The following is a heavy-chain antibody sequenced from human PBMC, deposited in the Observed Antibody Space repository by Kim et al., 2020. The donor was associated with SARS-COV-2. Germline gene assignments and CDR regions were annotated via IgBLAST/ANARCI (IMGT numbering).Heavy chain of an antibody. J-gene: IGHJ6*02. Sequence: GGSLRLSCAASGFTFSDHYMDWVRQAPGKGLEWVGRTRNKANSYTPEYAASVNGRFTISRDDSKNSLYLQMNSLKTEDTAVYYCARDRPDYYDSSGYYYYYGMDVWGQGTTVTVSS. CDR3: ARDRPDYYDSSGYYYYYGMDV. V-gene: IGHV3-72*01. D-gene: IGHD3-22*01. CDR1: GFTFSDHY. CDR2: TRNKANSYTP.